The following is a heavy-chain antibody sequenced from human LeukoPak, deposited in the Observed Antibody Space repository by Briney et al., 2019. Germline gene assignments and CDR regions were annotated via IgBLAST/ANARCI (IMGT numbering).Heavy chain of an antibody. CDR1: GFTFSTYA. V-gene: IGHV3-23*01. Sequence: GGSLRLSCAASGFTFSTYAMSWVRQAPGKGLEWVSAISGSGGSAYYADSVKGRFTISRDNSKNTLYLQMNSLRAEDTAAYYCAKGNRLGIATLYFDYRGQGTLVTVSS. D-gene: IGHD2-21*01. CDR2: ISGSGGSA. J-gene: IGHJ4*02. CDR3: AKGNRLGIATLYFDY.